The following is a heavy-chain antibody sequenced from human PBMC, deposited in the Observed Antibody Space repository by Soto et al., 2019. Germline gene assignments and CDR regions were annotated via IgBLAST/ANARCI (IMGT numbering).Heavy chain of an antibody. CDR2: IFSSGST. J-gene: IGHJ4*02. CDR1: GGSISSSNW. V-gene: IGHV4-4*07. CDR3: AREGSYSAYNFAHGIQLWSFDF. D-gene: IGHD5-12*01. Sequence: SATLSLTCAVSGGSISSSNWWSWVRQPAGKGLGWIGRIFSSGSTSFNPSIESRVAMSVAASKNHFSLHLSSVTAADMAVYYCAREGSYSAYNFAHGIQLWSFDFWGQGALVTVSS.